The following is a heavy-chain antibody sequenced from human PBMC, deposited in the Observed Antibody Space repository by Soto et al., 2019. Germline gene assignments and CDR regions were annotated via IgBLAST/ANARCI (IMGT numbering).Heavy chain of an antibody. CDR1: GGSISSSSYY. J-gene: IGHJ5*02. CDR2: IYYSGST. V-gene: IGHV4-39*07. D-gene: IGHD3-3*01. CDR3: ARGGLDFWSGYYPSIQIPFDP. Sequence: PSETLSLTCTVSGGSISSSSYYWGWIRQPPGKGLEWIGSIYYSGSTYYNPSLKSRVTISVDTSKNQFSLKLSSVTAADTAVYYCARGGLDFWSGYYPSIQIPFDPWGQGTLVTSPQ.